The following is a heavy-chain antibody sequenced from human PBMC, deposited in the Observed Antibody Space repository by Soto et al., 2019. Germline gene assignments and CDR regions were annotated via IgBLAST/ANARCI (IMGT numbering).Heavy chain of an antibody. J-gene: IGHJ2*01. CDR1: GLTLSSSS. CDR3: AKVVRDIAAAGTYDGDYRYFDL. CDR2: IRRSTGST. V-gene: IGHV3-23*01. Sequence: GGSLRLSCAASGLTLSSSSMNWVRQAPGKGLEWISYIRRSTGSTYYADSVKGRCTISRDNSKNTLYLQMNSLRTEDTAVYYCAKVVRDIAAAGTYDGDYRYFDLWGRGTLVTVS. D-gene: IGHD6-13*01.